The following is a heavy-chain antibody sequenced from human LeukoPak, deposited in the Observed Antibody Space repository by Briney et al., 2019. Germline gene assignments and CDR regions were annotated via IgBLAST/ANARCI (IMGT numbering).Heavy chain of an antibody. J-gene: IGHJ3*02. CDR1: GGSISSSSYY. V-gene: IGHV4-39*01. Sequence: PSETLSLTCTVSGGSISSSSYYWGWIRQPPGKGLEWIVSIYESGSTYYNPSLKSRVTISVDTSKNQFSLKLSLVTAADTAVYYCARGASSGYYYDAFDIWGQGTMVTVSS. CDR3: ARGASSGYYYDAFDI. CDR2: IYESGST. D-gene: IGHD3-22*01.